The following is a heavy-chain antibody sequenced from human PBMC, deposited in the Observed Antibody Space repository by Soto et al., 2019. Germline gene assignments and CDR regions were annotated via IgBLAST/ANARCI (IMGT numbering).Heavy chain of an antibody. CDR2: ISGSGGST. CDR3: ALPLSGWYLDY. Sequence: EVQLLESGGGLVQPGGSLRLSCAASGFTFSSYAMSWVRQAPGKGLEWVSAISGSGGSTYYADSVTGRFTISRDNSTNTLYLQMNSLRAEDTAVYYCALPLSGWYLDYWGQGTLVTVSS. V-gene: IGHV3-23*01. J-gene: IGHJ4*02. D-gene: IGHD6-19*01. CDR1: GFTFSSYA.